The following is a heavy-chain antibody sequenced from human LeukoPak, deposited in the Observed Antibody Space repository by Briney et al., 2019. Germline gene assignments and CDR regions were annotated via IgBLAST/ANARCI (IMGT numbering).Heavy chain of an antibody. CDR1: GFTFDDYA. CDR3: AKGYVAGTIYFDY. V-gene: IGHV3-9*01. CDR2: ISWNSGSI. D-gene: IGHD6-19*01. Sequence: GRSLRLSCAASGFTFDDYAMHWVRQAPGKGLEWVSGISWNSGSIGYADSVKGRFTISRDNAKNSLYLQMNSLRAEDTALYYCAKGYVAGTIYFDYWGQGTLVTVSS. J-gene: IGHJ4*02.